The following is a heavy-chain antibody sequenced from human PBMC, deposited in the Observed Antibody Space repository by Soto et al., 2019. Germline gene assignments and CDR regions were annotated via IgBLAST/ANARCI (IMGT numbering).Heavy chain of an antibody. CDR1: GASIRSYY. J-gene: IGHJ5*02. D-gene: IGHD3-10*01. Sequence: QVQLQESGPGLVKPAETLSLRCTVSGASIRSYYWTWLRQPPGKGLEWIGYIYHSGITNCNPSLKSRLTMSVDTSKNQFSRNLFSVTAADTAVYYCARDLAVGDFFDPWGKGTLVTV. V-gene: IGHV4-59*01. CDR2: IYHSGIT. CDR3: ARDLAVGDFFDP.